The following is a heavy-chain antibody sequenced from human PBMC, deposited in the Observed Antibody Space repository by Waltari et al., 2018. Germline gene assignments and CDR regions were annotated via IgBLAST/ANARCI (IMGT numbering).Heavy chain of an antibody. J-gene: IGHJ4*02. V-gene: IGHV3-7*03. CDR2: INQDGSKK. CDR3: ASGDGWYTDC. D-gene: IGHD6-19*01. Sequence: EVQLLESGGDLVQPGGSLRPSCEASGFTFRHYWITWVRQGPGKGLEWVANINQDGSKKFYVDSVKGRFTISRDNAKNSLYLQMNSLRAEDTALYYCASGDGWYTDCWGQGTLVTVSS. CDR1: GFTFRHYW.